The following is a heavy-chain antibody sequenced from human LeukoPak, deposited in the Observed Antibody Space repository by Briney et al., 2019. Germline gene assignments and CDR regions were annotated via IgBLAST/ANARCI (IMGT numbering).Heavy chain of an antibody. D-gene: IGHD6-13*01. CDR2: IFWNGGRT. Sequence: GGSLRLSCAASGFTFDDYGMSWVRQAPGKGLEWVSGIFWNGGRTVYADSVKGRFSIHRDNAKNSLYLQMNSLRAEDTALYYCARGTLKAAATDFDYWGQGTLVTVSS. J-gene: IGHJ4*02. CDR1: GFTFDDYG. CDR3: ARGTLKAAATDFDY. V-gene: IGHV3-20*04.